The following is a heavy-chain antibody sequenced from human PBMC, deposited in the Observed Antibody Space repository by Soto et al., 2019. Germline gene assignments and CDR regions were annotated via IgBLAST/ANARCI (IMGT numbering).Heavy chain of an antibody. V-gene: IGHV4-39*01. CDR3: ARLGGYCTITSCYGYYGMDV. J-gene: IGHJ6*02. D-gene: IGHD2-2*01. Sequence: QLQLQESGPGLVKPSETLSLTCTVSGGSISSGPYSWGWIRQPPGKGLEWIGTFYYSVSTYYNPSRERRVTISEGTSKNQFSLTVRSLTAADTAVYYCARLGGYCTITSCYGYYGMDVWGQGTTVTVSS. CDR2: FYYSVST. CDR1: GGSISSGPYS.